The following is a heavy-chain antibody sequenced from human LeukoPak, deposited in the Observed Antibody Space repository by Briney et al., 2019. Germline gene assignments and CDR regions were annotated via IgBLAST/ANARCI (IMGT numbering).Heavy chain of an antibody. D-gene: IGHD1-1*01. CDR2: ISGNGGST. CDR1: GFTFSSYS. V-gene: IGHV3-23*01. CDR3: AKDKTGPRTTFDY. Sequence: GGSLRLSCTASGFTFSSYSMSWVRQAPGKGLEWVSGISGNGGSTFYADSVKGRFTISRDNSQNTLYLQMNSLRVEDTAVFYCAKDKTGPRTTFDYWGQGILVPVSS. J-gene: IGHJ4*02.